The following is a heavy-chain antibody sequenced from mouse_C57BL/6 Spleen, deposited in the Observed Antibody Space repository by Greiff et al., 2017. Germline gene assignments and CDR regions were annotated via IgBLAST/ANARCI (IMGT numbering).Heavy chain of an antibody. J-gene: IGHJ4*01. CDR2: IYPRDGST. D-gene: IGHD2-5*01. Sequence: VQGVESDAELVKPGASVKISCKVSGYTFTDHTIHWMKQRPEQGLEWIGYIYPRDGSTKYNEKFKGKATLTADKSSSTAYMQLNSLTSEDSAVYFCARSGDYSNYAMDYWGQGTSVTVSS. CDR3: ARSGDYSNYAMDY. V-gene: IGHV1-78*01. CDR1: GYTFTDHT.